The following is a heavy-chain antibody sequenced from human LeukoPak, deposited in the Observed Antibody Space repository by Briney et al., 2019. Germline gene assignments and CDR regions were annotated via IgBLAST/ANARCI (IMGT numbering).Heavy chain of an antibody. J-gene: IGHJ3*02. V-gene: IGHV3-74*01. Sequence: GGSLRLSCAASGFTFSSHLMHWVRQAPGKGLVWVSRISSDGAYTNYADSVRGRFTISRDNSKNTLYLQMSSLRAEDMAVYYCAKTLTTVTILDAFDIWGQGTMVTVSS. D-gene: IGHD4-17*01. CDR2: ISSDGAYT. CDR3: AKTLTTVTILDAFDI. CDR1: GFTFSSHL.